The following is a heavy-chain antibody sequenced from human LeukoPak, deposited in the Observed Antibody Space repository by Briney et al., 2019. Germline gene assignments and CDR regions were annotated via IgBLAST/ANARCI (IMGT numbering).Heavy chain of an antibody. V-gene: IGHV4-59*08. CDR3: ARGTFDYYGSGSYIDY. CDR2: IYYSGGT. Sequence: SETLSLTCTVSGGSISSYYWSWIRQPPGKGLEWIGYIYYSGGTNYNPSLKSRVTISVDTSKNQFSLKLSSVTAADTAVYYCARGTFDYYGSGSYIDYWGQGTLVTVSS. D-gene: IGHD3-10*01. J-gene: IGHJ4*02. CDR1: GGSISSYY.